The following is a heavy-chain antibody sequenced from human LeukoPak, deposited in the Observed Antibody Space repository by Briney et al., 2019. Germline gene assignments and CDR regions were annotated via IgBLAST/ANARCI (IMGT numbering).Heavy chain of an antibody. CDR2: ISSSSSYI. CDR3: AVSIRRGWLQFDY. J-gene: IGHJ4*02. Sequence: GGSLRLSCAASGFTFSSYAMSWVRQAPGKGLEWVSSISSSSSYIYYADSVKGRFTISRDNAKNSLYLQMNSLRAEDTAVYYCAVSIRRGWLQFDYWGQGTLVTVSS. D-gene: IGHD5-24*01. CDR1: GFTFSSYA. V-gene: IGHV3-21*04.